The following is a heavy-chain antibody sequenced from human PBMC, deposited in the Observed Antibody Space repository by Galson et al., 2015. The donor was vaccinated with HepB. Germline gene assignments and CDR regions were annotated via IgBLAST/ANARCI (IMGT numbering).Heavy chain of an antibody. D-gene: IGHD2-2*02. J-gene: IGHJ6*03. CDR3: ARGGGGYCSSTSCNSIDYYYYMDV. CDR1: GYTFTSYG. CDR2: ISAYNGNT. Sequence: SVKVSCKASGYTFTSYGISWVRQAPGQGLEWMGWISAYNGNTNYAQKTQGRVTMTTDTSTSTAYMELRSLRSDDTAVYYCARGGGGYCSSTSCNSIDYYYYMDVWGKGTTVTVSS. V-gene: IGHV1-18*01.